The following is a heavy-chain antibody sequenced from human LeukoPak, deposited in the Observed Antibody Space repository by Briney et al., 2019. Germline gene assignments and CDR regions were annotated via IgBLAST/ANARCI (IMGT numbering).Heavy chain of an antibody. CDR1: GGSISSSSYY. D-gene: IGHD4-17*01. CDR2: IYYSGST. J-gene: IGHJ4*02. CDR3: ARHQRPITVTRFDY. V-gene: IGHV4-39*01. Sequence: SETLSLTCTVSGGSISSSSYYWGWIRQPPGKGLEWIGSIYYSGSTYYNPSLKSRVTISVDTSKNQFSLKLSSVTAADTAVYYCARHQRPITVTRFDYWGQGTLVTVSS.